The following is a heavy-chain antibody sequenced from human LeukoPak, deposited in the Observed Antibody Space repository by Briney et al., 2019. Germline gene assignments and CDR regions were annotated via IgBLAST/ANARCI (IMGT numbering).Heavy chain of an antibody. Sequence: SETLSLTCAVYGGSFSGYYWSWIRQPPGKGLEWIGEINHSGSTNYNPSLKSRVTISVDTSKNQFSLKLSSVTAADTAVYYCARDRHDIAAAGLTPFDYWGQGTLVTVSS. J-gene: IGHJ4*02. CDR3: ARDRHDIAAAGLTPFDY. CDR2: INHSGST. D-gene: IGHD6-13*01. V-gene: IGHV4-34*01. CDR1: GGSFSGYY.